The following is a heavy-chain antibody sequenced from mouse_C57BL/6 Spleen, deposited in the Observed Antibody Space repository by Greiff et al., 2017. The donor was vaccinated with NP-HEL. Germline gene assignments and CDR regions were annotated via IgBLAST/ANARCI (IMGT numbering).Heavy chain of an antibody. CDR2: IYPSDSET. CDR3: ARGDGYYWYFDV. CDR1: GYTFTSYW. D-gene: IGHD2-3*01. J-gene: IGHJ1*03. Sequence: QVQLQQPGAELVRPGSSVKLSCKASGYTFTSYWMDWVKQRPGQGLEWIGNIYPSDSETHYNQQFKDKATLTVDKSSSTAYMQLSSLTSEDSAVYYCARGDGYYWYFDVWGTGTTVTVSS. V-gene: IGHV1-61*01.